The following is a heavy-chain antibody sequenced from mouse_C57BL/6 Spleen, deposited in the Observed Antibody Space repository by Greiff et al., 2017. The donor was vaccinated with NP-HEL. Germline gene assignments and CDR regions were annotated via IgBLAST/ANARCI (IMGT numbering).Heavy chain of an antibody. CDR1: GFSLTSYG. Sequence: QVQLQQSGPGLVQPSQSLSITCTVSGFSLTSYGVHWVRQSPGKGLEWLGVIWSGGSTDYNAAFISRLSIGKDNSKSQVFFKMNSLQADDTAIYYCARLAGYWYFDVWGTGTTVTVSS. CDR3: ARLAGYWYFDV. CDR2: IWSGGST. V-gene: IGHV2-2*01. J-gene: IGHJ1*03.